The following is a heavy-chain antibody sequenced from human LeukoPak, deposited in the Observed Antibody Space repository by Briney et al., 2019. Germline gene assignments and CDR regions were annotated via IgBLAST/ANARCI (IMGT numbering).Heavy chain of an antibody. CDR2: IYYSGST. CDR3: ARHTRSWFGP. V-gene: IGHV4-59*08. CDR1: GGSISNYY. J-gene: IGHJ5*02. Sequence: TSETLSFTCTVSGGSISNYYWSWIRQSPGMGLEWIGYIYYSGSTNYNPSLQSRVTISVDTSKNQISLNLSSVTAADTAVYYCARHTRSWFGPWGQGTLVTVSS.